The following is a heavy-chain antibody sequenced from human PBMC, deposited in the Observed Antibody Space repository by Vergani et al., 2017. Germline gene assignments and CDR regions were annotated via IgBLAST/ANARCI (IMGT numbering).Heavy chain of an antibody. CDR1: GFTFSSYW. J-gene: IGHJ4*02. CDR2: IKQDGSEK. D-gene: IGHD3-10*01. CDR3: ARDSGSRGDYYFDY. Sequence: DVQLVESGGGLVQSGGSLRLSCAASGFTFSSYWMSWVRQAPGKGLEGVANIKQDGSEKYYVDSVKGRFTISRDNAKNSLYLQMNSLRAEDTAVYYCARDSGSRGDYYFDYWGQGTLVTVST. V-gene: IGHV3-7*01.